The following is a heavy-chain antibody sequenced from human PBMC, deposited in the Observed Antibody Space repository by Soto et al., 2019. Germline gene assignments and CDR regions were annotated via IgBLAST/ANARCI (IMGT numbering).Heavy chain of an antibody. J-gene: IGHJ2*01. CDR1: GFTFSSYA. V-gene: IGHV3-30-3*01. D-gene: IGHD4-4*01. Sequence: QVQLVESGGGVVQPGRSLRLSCAASGFTFSSYAMHWVRQAPGKGLEWVAVISYDGSNKYYADSVKGRFTISRDNFKNPLYLQRNSIRSEDTAVYYCARPLWRDDYNWGYFDLWGLGTLVTVSS. CDR3: ARPLWRDDYNWGYFDL. CDR2: ISYDGSNK.